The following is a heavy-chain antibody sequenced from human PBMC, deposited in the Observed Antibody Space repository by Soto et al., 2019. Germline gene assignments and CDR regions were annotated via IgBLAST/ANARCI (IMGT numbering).Heavy chain of an antibody. D-gene: IGHD3-22*01. Sequence: SVKVSCKASGGTFSSYAISWVRQAPGQGLEWMGGIIPIFGTANYAQKFQGRVTITADESTSTAYMELSSLRSEDTAVYYCARESRPYYDSSGYQDAFDIWGQGTMVTVSS. CDR1: GGTFSSYA. J-gene: IGHJ3*02. V-gene: IGHV1-69*13. CDR2: IIPIFGTA. CDR3: ARESRPYYDSSGYQDAFDI.